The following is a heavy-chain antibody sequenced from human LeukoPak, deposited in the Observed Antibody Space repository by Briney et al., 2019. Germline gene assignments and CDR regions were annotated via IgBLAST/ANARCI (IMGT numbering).Heavy chain of an antibody. Sequence: GSLRLSCEASGFYFSAYLMSWVRQAPGKGLEWVANIKQDGSQDFYLDSVKGRFTISRDNGNNSLYLHMTRLRVEDTAVYYCARDLKGFNLWGQGALVTVSS. J-gene: IGHJ5*02. CDR1: GFYFSAYL. CDR3: ARDLKGFNL. V-gene: IGHV3-7*04. CDR2: IKQDGSQD.